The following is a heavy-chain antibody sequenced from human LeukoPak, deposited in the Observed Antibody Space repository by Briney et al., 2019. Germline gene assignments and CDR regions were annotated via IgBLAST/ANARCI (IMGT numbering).Heavy chain of an antibody. Sequence: ASVKVSCKACGYTFSRYDIKWVRQATAQGREWVGWMNPNSGNTGYAQQFQGSVNIIRNTSISTAYMELRSLRSEDTAVYYCARKFLGSRGYYFDYWGQGTLVTVSS. CDR2: MNPNSGNT. CDR3: ARKFLGSRGYYFDY. D-gene: IGHD3-10*01. CDR1: GYTFSRYD. V-gene: IGHV1-8*01. J-gene: IGHJ4*02.